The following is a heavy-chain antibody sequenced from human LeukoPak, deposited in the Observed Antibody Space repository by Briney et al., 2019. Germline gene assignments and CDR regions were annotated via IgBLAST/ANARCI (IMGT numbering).Heavy chain of an antibody. CDR1: GYTFTNFD. CDR3: ARVGYSNSYDF. D-gene: IGHD5-18*01. Sequence: ASVKVSCKASGYTFTNFDINWVRQATGQGLEWMAWMNPNNGNTGNAQKFQGRVTITWDSSISTAYMELSSLRSEDTAVYYCARVGYSNSYDFWGQGTLVTVSS. CDR2: MNPNNGNT. V-gene: IGHV1-8*03. J-gene: IGHJ4*02.